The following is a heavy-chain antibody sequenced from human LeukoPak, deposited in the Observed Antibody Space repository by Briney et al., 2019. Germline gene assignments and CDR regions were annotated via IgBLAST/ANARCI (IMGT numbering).Heavy chain of an antibody. CDR3: ARAMYGQRGFFDY. CDR2: SYHSGST. D-gene: IGHD2-8*01. J-gene: IGHJ4*02. CDR1: GGSISSGGYS. Sequence: SQTLSLTCAVSGGSISSGGYSWSWIRQPPGKGLEWIGYSYHSGSTYYNPSLKSRVTISVNWSKNQFSLKLSSVTAADTAVYYCARAMYGQRGFFDYWGQGTLVTVSS. V-gene: IGHV4-30-2*01.